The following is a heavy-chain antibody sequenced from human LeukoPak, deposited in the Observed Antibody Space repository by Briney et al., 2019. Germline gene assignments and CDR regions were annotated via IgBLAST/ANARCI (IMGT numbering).Heavy chain of an antibody. CDR2: IYSGGST. V-gene: IGHV3-66*01. D-gene: IGHD3-22*01. CDR3: AREEDTYYYDSSGY. Sequence: PGRSLRLSCAASGFTVSSNYMSWVRQAPGKGLEWVSVIYSGGSTYYADSVKGRFTIPRDNSKNTLYLQMNSLRAEDTAVYYCAREEDTYYYDSSGYWGQGTLVTVSS. J-gene: IGHJ4*02. CDR1: GFTVSSNY.